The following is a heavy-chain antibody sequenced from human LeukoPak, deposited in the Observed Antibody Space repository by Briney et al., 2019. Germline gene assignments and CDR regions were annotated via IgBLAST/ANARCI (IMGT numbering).Heavy chain of an antibody. Sequence: GGSLRLSCAASGFIFSSHSMSWVRQAPGKGLEWVSSISYSSSYIKYADLVKGRINISRDNAKNSLYLQMNSLRAEDTAVYYCARGPYYDFWSGLTRLRSSDYYYYMDVWGKGTTVTVSS. CDR3: ARGPYYDFWSGLTRLRSSDYYYYMDV. CDR2: ISYSSSYI. D-gene: IGHD3-3*01. V-gene: IGHV3-21*01. CDR1: GFIFSSHS. J-gene: IGHJ6*03.